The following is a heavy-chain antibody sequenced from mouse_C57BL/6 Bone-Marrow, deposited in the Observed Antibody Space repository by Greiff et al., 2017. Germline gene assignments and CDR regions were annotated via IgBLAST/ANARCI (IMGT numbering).Heavy chain of an antibody. CDR2: IYPGSGST. Sequence: QVQLQQPGAELVKPGASVKMSCKASGYTFTSYWITWVKQRPGQGLEWIGDIYPGSGSTNYNEKFKSKATLTVDTSSSTAYMQLSSLTSEDSAVYYCASDGYHIWYFDVWAQGPRSPSPQ. D-gene: IGHD2-3*01. CDR3: ASDGYHIWYFDV. J-gene: IGHJ1*03. V-gene: IGHV1-55*01. CDR1: GYTFTSYW.